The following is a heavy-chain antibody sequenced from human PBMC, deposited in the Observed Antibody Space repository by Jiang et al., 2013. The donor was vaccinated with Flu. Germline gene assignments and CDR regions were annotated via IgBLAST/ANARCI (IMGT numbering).Heavy chain of an antibody. CDR2: INSDGSST. D-gene: IGHD2-21*02. Sequence: PGKGLVWVSRINSDGSSTSYADSVKGRFTISRDNAKNTLYLQMNSLRAEDTAVYYCARGTDPSAYCGGDCFLDYWGQGTLVTVSS. CDR3: ARGTDPSAYCGGDCFLDY. V-gene: IGHV3-74*01. J-gene: IGHJ4*02.